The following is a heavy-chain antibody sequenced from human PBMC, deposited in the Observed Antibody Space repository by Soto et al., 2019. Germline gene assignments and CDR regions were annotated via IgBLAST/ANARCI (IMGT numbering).Heavy chain of an antibody. Sequence: PGGSLRLSCAASGFTFSSYSMNWVRQAPGKGLEWVSSISSSSSYIYYVDSVKGRFTISRDNAKNSLYLQMNSLRAEDTAVYYCARDPSYYYDSSGYYALPFDYWGQGTLVTVSS. CDR1: GFTFSSYS. V-gene: IGHV3-21*01. CDR3: ARDPSYYYDSSGYYALPFDY. CDR2: ISSSSSYI. J-gene: IGHJ4*02. D-gene: IGHD3-22*01.